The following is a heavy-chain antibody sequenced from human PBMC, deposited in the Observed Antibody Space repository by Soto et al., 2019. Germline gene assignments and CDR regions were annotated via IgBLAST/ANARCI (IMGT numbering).Heavy chain of an antibody. CDR2: ISSSGDYT. CDR1: GFIFSDYY. D-gene: IGHD3-10*01. CDR3: ARDRDTMIRGVYQH. J-gene: IGHJ1*01. Sequence: QVQLVESGGGLVKPGGSLRLSCAASGFIFSDYYMHWIRQAPGKGLEWVSYISSSGDYTNYADSVKGRVTFSRDNAKNSLYLQMSSLRAEDTAVYYCARDRDTMIRGVYQHWGQGTLVSVSS. V-gene: IGHV3-11*05.